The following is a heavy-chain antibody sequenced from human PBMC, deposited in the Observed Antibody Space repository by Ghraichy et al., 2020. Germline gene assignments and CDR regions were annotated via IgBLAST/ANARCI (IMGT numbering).Heavy chain of an antibody. Sequence: GESLNISCKDSGYSFTSYWIGWVRQMPGKGLEWMGIIYPGDSDTRYSPSFQGQVTISADKSISTAYLQWSSLKASDTAMYYCARYNWNTAVRWFDPWGQGTLVTLSS. CDR3: ARYNWNTAVRWFDP. CDR2: IYPGDSDT. V-gene: IGHV5-51*01. J-gene: IGHJ5*02. CDR1: GYSFTSYW. D-gene: IGHD1/OR15-1a*01.